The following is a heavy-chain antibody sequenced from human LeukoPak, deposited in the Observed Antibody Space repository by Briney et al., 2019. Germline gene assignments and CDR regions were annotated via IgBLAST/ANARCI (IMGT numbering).Heavy chain of an antibody. J-gene: IGHJ4*02. D-gene: IGHD2-2*01. CDR3: ARDLRSPAAIRFDY. Sequence: PGRSLRLSCAASGFTFSSYAMHWVRQAPGKGLEWVAVISYDGSNKYYADSVKGRFTISRDNSKNTLYLQMNSLRAEDTAVYYCARDLRSPAAIRFDYWGQGTLVTVSS. CDR1: GFTFSSYA. CDR2: ISYDGSNK. V-gene: IGHV3-30-3*01.